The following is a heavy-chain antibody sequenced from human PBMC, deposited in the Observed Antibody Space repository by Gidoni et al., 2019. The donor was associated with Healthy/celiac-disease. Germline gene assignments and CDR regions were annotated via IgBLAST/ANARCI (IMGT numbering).Heavy chain of an antibody. CDR3: ATGLMVYATNLGFGFDY. J-gene: IGHJ4*02. CDR1: GFTFSRYG. CDR2: IWYDGSNK. D-gene: IGHD2-8*01. V-gene: IGHV3-33*01. Sequence: QVQLVESGGGVVQPGRSLRLSCAASGFTFSRYGMHCVRQAPGKGLEGVAVIWYDGSNKYYADSVKGRFTISRDNSKNTLYLQRNSLRAEDTAVYYCATGLMVYATNLGFGFDYWGQGTLVTVSS.